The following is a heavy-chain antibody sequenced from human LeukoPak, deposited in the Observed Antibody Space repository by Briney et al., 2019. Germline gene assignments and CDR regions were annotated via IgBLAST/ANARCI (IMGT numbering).Heavy chain of an antibody. CDR2: ISAYNGNT. D-gene: IGHD3-9*01. J-gene: IGHJ3*02. V-gene: IGHV1-18*01. CDR1: GYTFTSYG. CDR3: ASLRSDILTGFRWNDAFDI. Sequence: ASVKVSCKASGYTFTSYGISWVRQAPGQGLEWMGWISAYNGNTNYAQKLQGRVTMTTDTSTSTAYMELRSLRSDDTAVYYCASLRSDILTGFRWNDAFDIWGQGTMVTVSS.